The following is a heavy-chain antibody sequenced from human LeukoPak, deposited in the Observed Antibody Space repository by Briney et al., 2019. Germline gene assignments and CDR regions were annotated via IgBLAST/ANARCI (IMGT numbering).Heavy chain of an antibody. CDR1: GFTFSSYE. J-gene: IGHJ3*02. V-gene: IGHV3-74*01. CDR2: INSDGSST. Sequence: GGSLRLSCAASGFTFSSYEMNWVRQAPGKGLVWVSRINSDGSSTSYADSVKGRFTISRDNAKNTLYLQMNSLRAEDTAVYYCARDISSLVLPTSDAFDIWGQGTMVTVSS. CDR3: ARDISSLVLPTSDAFDI. D-gene: IGHD2-2*01.